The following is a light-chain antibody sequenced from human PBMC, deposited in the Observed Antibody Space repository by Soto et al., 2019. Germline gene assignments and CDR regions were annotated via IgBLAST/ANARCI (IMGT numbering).Light chain of an antibody. CDR1: SGDIGSYNR. CDR2: EVT. CDR3: SSYTNIDTGACV. J-gene: IGLJ1*01. Sequence: QSALTQPASVSGSPGQSITISCTGTSGDIGSYNRVSWYQQHPGKAPKLIIYEVTDRPSGVSKRFSGSKSGNTASLTISGLQAEDAAEYYSSSYTNIDTGACVFGTWTKLTVL. V-gene: IGLV2-14*01.